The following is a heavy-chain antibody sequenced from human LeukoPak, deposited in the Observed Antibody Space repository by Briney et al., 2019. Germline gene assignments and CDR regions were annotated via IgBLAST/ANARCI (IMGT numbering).Heavy chain of an antibody. J-gene: IGHJ6*03. CDR1: GFTFNNYT. CDR2: IRYDGSNK. CDR3: AKENVFYNYYMDV. V-gene: IGHV3-30*02. D-gene: IGHD3-10*01. Sequence: PGGSLRLSCAASGFTFNNYTMNWVRQAPGKGLEWVTFIRYDGSNKYYADSVKGRFTVSRDSSKNTVYLQMNSLRVEDTAVYYCAKENVFYNYYMDVWGKGTTVTVSS.